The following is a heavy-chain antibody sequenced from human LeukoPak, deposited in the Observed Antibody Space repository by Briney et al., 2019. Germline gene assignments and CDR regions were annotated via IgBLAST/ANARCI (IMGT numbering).Heavy chain of an antibody. Sequence: GGSLRLSCAASGFTVSSNYMSWVRQAPGKGLEWVSAISDSGDKTDYADSVRGRFTIYRDNSKDTLYLQMNSLGAADTAVYYCAKDGGGYCNNSSCWGQGTLVTVSS. V-gene: IGHV3-23*01. D-gene: IGHD2-2*01. J-gene: IGHJ4*02. CDR1: GFTVSSNY. CDR2: ISDSGDKT. CDR3: AKDGGGYCNNSSC.